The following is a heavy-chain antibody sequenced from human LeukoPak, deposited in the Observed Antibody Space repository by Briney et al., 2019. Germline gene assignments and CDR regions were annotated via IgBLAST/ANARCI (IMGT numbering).Heavy chain of an antibody. CDR2: INHSGST. J-gene: IGHJ4*02. CDR3: ARGHSSVVTAIPYYFDY. D-gene: IGHD2-21*02. Sequence: SETLSLTCAVYGGSFSGYYWSWIRQPPGKGLEWIGEINHSGSTNYNPSLKSRVTILVDTSNNQFSLKLSSVTAAVTAVYYCARGHSSVVTAIPYYFDYWGQGTLVTVSS. CDR1: GGSFSGYY. V-gene: IGHV4-34*01.